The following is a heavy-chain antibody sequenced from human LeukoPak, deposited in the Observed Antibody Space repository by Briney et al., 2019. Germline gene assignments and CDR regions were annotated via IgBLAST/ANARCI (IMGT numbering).Heavy chain of an antibody. CDR1: GGSFSGYY. D-gene: IGHD3-9*01. J-gene: IGHJ4*02. V-gene: IGHV4-34*01. CDR2: INHSGST. CDR3: AKHHILTGYYFFTPFFDY. Sequence: SETLSLTCAVYGGSFSGYYWSWIRQPPGKGLEWIGEINHSGSTNYNPSLKSRVTISVDTSKNHFSLKVSSVSAADTAVYHCAKHHILTGYYFFTPFFDYWSQGTLVTVSS.